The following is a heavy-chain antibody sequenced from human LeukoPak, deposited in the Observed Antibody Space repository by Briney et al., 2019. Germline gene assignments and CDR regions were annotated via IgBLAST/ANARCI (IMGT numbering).Heavy chain of an antibody. Sequence: GGSLRLSCAASGFTFSSYAMHWVRQAPGKGLEWVAVISYDGSNKYYADSVKGRFTISRDNSKNTLYLQMNSLRAEDTAVYYCARVPGDGLDYWGQGTLVTVSS. CDR2: ISYDGSNK. D-gene: IGHD3-16*01. CDR1: GFTFSSYA. CDR3: ARVPGDGLDY. J-gene: IGHJ4*02. V-gene: IGHV3-30-3*01.